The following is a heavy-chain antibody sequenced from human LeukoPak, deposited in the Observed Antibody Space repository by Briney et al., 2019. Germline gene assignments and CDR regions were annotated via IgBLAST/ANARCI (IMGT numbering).Heavy chain of an antibody. J-gene: IGHJ4*02. CDR1: GASISPHY. V-gene: IGHV4-59*11. Sequence: PSETLSLTCTVSGASISPHYWTWIRQAPGRGLEWIGYVYYNGLTSYNASLRSRLILSVDTARNQVSLKLSSVTAADTAVYYCARFADLGYFDYWGQGTLVTVSS. CDR3: ARFADLGYFDY. CDR2: VYYNGLT.